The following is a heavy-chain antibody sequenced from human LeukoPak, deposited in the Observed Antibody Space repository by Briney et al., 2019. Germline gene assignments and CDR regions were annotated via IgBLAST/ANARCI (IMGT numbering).Heavy chain of an antibody. J-gene: IGHJ6*02. CDR1: GFTFSSYS. V-gene: IGHV3-21*01. D-gene: IGHD6-6*01. CDR2: ISSSSSYI. CDR3: ARDTSPFVDSIPRYYYYGMDV. Sequence: PGGSLRLSCAASGFTFSSYSMNWVRQAPGKGLEWVSSISSSSSYIYYADSVKGRFTISRDNAKNSLYLQMNSLRDEDTAVYYCARDTSPFVDSIPRYYYYGMDVWGQGTTVTVSS.